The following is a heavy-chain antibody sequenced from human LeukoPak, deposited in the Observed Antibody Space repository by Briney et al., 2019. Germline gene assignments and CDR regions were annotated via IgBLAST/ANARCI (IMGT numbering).Heavy chain of an antibody. Sequence: PTETLSLTCTVSGGSISSSNYYWDWIRQPPGKGLEWIGSIYYSGNTYYNPSLKSRVTISVDTSKNHFSLKLTSVTAADTAVYYCARQSTVTTIDYWGQGTLVTVSS. CDR3: ARQSTVTTIDY. CDR2: IYYSGNT. CDR1: GGSISSSNYY. D-gene: IGHD4-17*01. V-gene: IGHV4-39*01. J-gene: IGHJ4*02.